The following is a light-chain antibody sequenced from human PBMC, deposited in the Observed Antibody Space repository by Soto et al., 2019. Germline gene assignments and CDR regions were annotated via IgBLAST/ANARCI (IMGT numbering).Light chain of an antibody. V-gene: IGKV1-5*01. J-gene: IGKJ2*01. Sequence: DIQMTQSPSTLSASVGDRVTITCRASQSISSWLAWYQQKPGKAPKLLIYDASSLESGVPSRFSGSGSGTEFTLTISSLQPDDFATYYCHQYNSYLSQYTFGQGTKLEIK. CDR1: QSISSW. CDR3: HQYNSYLSQYT. CDR2: DAS.